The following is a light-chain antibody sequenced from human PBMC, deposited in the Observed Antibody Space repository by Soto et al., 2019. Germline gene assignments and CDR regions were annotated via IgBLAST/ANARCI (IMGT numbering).Light chain of an antibody. Sequence: QSVLTQPPSVSGAPGQRVTISCTGSSSNIGAGYDVHWYQQLPGTAPKLLIYGNSNRPSGVPDRFSGSKSGTSAFLAITGLQAEDEADYYCQSYDSSLSGVVFSGGTQLTVL. J-gene: IGLJ2*01. CDR2: GNS. CDR3: QSYDSSLSGVV. V-gene: IGLV1-40*01. CDR1: SSNIGAGYD.